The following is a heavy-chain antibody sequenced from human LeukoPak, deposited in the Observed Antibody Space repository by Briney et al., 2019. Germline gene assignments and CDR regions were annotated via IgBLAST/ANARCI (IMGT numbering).Heavy chain of an antibody. CDR3: ARDLASSSWYPRYYYYYYMDV. Sequence: SETLSLTCTVSGYSISSGYYWGWIRQPPGKGLEWIGSIYHSGSTYYNPSLKSRVTISVDTSKNQFSLKLSSVTAADTAVYYCARDLASSSWYPRYYYYYYMDVWGKGTTVTISS. J-gene: IGHJ6*03. V-gene: IGHV4-38-2*02. D-gene: IGHD6-13*01. CDR2: IYHSGST. CDR1: GYSISSGYY.